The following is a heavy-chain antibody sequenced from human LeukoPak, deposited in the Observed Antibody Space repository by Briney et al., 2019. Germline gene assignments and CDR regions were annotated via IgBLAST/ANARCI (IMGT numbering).Heavy chain of an antibody. Sequence: GESLKISCKDSGYSYTTYWIGWVRQMPGKGLEWTGIIYPVDSETKYSPSFEGQVSISADKSINTAYLQWSNLRASDSAMYYCASGDSSGHYRLPTEAYWGQGTLVTVSS. J-gene: IGHJ4*02. CDR3: ASGDSSGHYRLPTEAY. CDR2: IYPVDSET. D-gene: IGHD3-22*01. CDR1: GYSYTTYW. V-gene: IGHV5-51*01.